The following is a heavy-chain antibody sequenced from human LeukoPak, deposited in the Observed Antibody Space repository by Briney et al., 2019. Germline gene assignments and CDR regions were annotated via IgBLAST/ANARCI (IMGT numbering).Heavy chain of an antibody. V-gene: IGHV3-23*01. Sequence: GGSLRLSCAASGFTFSNYAMTWVRQSPGKGLEWVSGISPSGGSTYYADSVKGRFIISRDNSKNTVHLQMNSLRAEDTAVYYCARGQTTMTNWGQGTLVTVSS. CDR1: GFTFSNYA. CDR2: ISPSGGST. CDR3: ARGQTTMTN. J-gene: IGHJ4*02. D-gene: IGHD4-17*01.